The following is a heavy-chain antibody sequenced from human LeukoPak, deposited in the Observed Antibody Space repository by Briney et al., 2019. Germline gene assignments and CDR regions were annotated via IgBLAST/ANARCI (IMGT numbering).Heavy chain of an antibody. V-gene: IGHV4-34*01. Sequence: SETLSLTCAVYGGSFSGYYWSWIRQPPGKGLEWIGEINHSGSTNYNPSLKSRVTISVDTSKNQFSLKLSSVTAADTAVYYCARRPRDCSSTSCYRTLDYRGQGTLVTVSS. D-gene: IGHD2-2*02. CDR1: GGSFSGYY. CDR2: INHSGST. CDR3: ARRPRDCSSTSCYRTLDY. J-gene: IGHJ4*02.